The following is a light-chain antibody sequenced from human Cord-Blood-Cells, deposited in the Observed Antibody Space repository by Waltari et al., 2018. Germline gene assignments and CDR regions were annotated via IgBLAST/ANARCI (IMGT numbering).Light chain of an antibody. CDR1: QRVSSSY. V-gene: IGKV3-20*01. J-gene: IGKJ1*01. CDR3: QQYGSWT. Sequence: EIVLTHSPGTLSLSPGARATLSCSASQRVSSSYLAWYQQKPGQAPRLLIYGASSRATGIPDRFSGSGSGTDFTITISRLEPEDFAVYYCQQYGSWTFGQGTKVEIK. CDR2: GAS.